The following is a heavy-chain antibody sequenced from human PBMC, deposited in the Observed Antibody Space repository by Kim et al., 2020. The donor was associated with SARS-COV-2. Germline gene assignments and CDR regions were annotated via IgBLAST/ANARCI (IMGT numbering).Heavy chain of an antibody. CDR2: GT. Sequence: GTYYNPSRKGRVTISVDTSKNQFSLKLSSVTAADTAVYYCARRGYYYDRWGQGTLVTVSS. CDR3: ARRGYYYDR. V-gene: IGHV4-39*01. D-gene: IGHD3-10*02. J-gene: IGHJ4*02.